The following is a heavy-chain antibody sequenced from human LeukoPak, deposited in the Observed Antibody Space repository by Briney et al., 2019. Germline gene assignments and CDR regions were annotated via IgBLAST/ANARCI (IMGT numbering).Heavy chain of an antibody. D-gene: IGHD3-22*01. J-gene: IGHJ3*01. V-gene: IGHV3-30*18. Sequence: SGGSLRLSCAASGFTFSTYGMYWVRQAPGKGLEWVAVISYDGSKKYYADSVKGRFTISRDNSKNTLYLQMNSLRAEDTAAYYCANLMGDSSGYYQKDAFDVWGQGTKVTVSS. CDR2: ISYDGSKK. CDR1: GFTFSTYG. CDR3: ANLMGDSSGYYQKDAFDV.